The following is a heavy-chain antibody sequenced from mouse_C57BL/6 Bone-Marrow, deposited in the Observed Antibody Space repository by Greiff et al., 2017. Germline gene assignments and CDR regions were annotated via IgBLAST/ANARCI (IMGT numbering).Heavy chain of an antibody. J-gene: IGHJ2*01. Sequence: QVQLQQSGPELVKPGASVKLSCKASGYTFTSYDINWVKQRPGQGLEWIGWIYPRGGSTKYNEKFKGKATLTVDTSSSTAYMQLHSLTSEDSAVFFCGRDAITAGVATFEDWGQGTTLTVA. CDR2: IYPRGGST. V-gene: IGHV1-85*01. CDR3: GRDAITAGVATFED. D-gene: IGHD1-1*01. CDR1: GYTFTSYD.